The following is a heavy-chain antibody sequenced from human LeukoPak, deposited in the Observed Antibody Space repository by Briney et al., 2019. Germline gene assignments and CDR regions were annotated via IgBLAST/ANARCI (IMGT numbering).Heavy chain of an antibody. Sequence: SVKVSCKASGGTFSSYTISWVRQAPGQGLEWMGRIIPILGIANYAQKFQGRVTITADKSTSTVYMELSSLRSEDTAVYYCAREGGDGYDPGMDVWGQGTTVTVSS. CDR3: AREGGDGYDPGMDV. J-gene: IGHJ6*02. CDR2: IIPILGIA. D-gene: IGHD5-24*01. V-gene: IGHV1-69*04. CDR1: GGTFSSYT.